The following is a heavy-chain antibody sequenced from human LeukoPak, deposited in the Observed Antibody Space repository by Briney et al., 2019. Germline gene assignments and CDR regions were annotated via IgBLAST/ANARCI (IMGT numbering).Heavy chain of an antibody. CDR1: GFTFSSYG. CDR3: AKGLDWYCSGGSCYNIDY. CDR2: IWYDGSNK. D-gene: IGHD2-15*01. Sequence: GGSLRLSRAASGFTFSSYGMHWVRQAPGKGLEWVAVIWYDGSNKYYADSVKGRFTISRDNSKNTLYLQMNSLRAEDTAVYYCAKGLDWYCSGGSCYNIDYWGQGTLVTVSS. J-gene: IGHJ4*02. V-gene: IGHV3-33*06.